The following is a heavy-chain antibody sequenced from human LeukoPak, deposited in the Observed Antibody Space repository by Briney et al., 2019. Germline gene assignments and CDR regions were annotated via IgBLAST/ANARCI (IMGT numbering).Heavy chain of an antibody. CDR2: ISAYNGNT. J-gene: IGHJ3*02. CDR1: GYTFTSYD. Sequence: ASVKVSCKASGYTFTSYDINWVRQATGQGLEWMGWISAYNGNTNYAQKLQGRVTMTTDTSTSTAYMELRSLRSDDTAVYYCARAIAARPGIGAFDIWGQGTMVTVSS. CDR3: ARAIAARPGIGAFDI. V-gene: IGHV1-18*01. D-gene: IGHD6-6*01.